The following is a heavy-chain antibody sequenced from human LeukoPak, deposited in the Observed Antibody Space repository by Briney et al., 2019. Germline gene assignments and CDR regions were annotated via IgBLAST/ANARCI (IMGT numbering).Heavy chain of an antibody. CDR2: ISYDGSEQ. CDR3: ARERTGFYAEY. CDR1: GFTFSHYA. J-gene: IGHJ4*02. Sequence: GGSLRLSCAASGFTFSHYAMNWVRQAPGKGLEWVALISYDGSEQHYAGSVKGRFTISRDSPKNTLYLQMNTLRPEDTAVYYCARERTGFYAEYWGQGTLVTVSS. D-gene: IGHD3/OR15-3a*01. V-gene: IGHV3-30*04.